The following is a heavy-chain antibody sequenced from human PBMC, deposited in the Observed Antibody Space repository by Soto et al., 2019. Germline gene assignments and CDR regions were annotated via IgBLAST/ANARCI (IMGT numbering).Heavy chain of an antibody. V-gene: IGHV3-48*01. CDR1: GFTFSSYS. J-gene: IGHJ5*02. D-gene: IGHD3-9*01. CDR2: ISSSSSTI. CDR3: AREYDILNWFDP. Sequence: EVQLVESGGGLVQPGGSLRLSCAASGFTFSSYSMNWVRQAPGKGLAWVSYISSSSSTIYYADSVKGRFTISRDKAKNSLYLQMNSLRAEDTAVYYCAREYDILNWFDPWGQGTLVTVSS.